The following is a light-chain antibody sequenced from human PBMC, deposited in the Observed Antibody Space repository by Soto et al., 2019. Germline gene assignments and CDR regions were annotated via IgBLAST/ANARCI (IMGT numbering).Light chain of an antibody. Sequence: QSVLTQPASVSGSPGQSISISGTGTSSDLGGYNYVSWYQQHPGKAPKLMISEVTNRPAGVSKRFSGSRSGSTASLTISGLQADDEADYYCFSFTSTNTWVFGGGTKLTVL. CDR3: FSFTSTNTWV. CDR2: EVT. V-gene: IGLV2-14*01. CDR1: SSDLGGYNY. J-gene: IGLJ3*02.